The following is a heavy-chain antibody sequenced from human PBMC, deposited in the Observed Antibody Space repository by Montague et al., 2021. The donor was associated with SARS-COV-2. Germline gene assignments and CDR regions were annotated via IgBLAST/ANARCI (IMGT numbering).Heavy chain of an antibody. V-gene: IGHV4-34*01. CDR3: ARVRYYGSGTSLGMDV. CDR2: INHSGST. D-gene: IGHD3-10*01. Sequence: SETLSLTCAVYGGSFSGYYWSWIRQPPGSGLEWIGEINHSGSTNYNPSLQSRVTISVDTSKNQFSLKLSSVTAADTAVYYFARVRYYGSGTSLGMDVWGQGTTVTVSS. CDR1: GGSFSGYY. J-gene: IGHJ6*02.